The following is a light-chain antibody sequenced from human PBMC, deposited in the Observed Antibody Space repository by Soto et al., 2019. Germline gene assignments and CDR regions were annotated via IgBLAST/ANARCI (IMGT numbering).Light chain of an antibody. V-gene: IGKV3-15*01. Sequence: EIVMTQSPATLSVSPGERATVSCRASQSVSSDLAWYQQKPGQTPSLLIYAASTRATGIPARFSGSGSGTEFTLSISSLQSEAFAVYYCQQYRSWPRTLGQGTKVES. CDR1: QSVSSD. CDR2: AAS. J-gene: IGKJ1*01. CDR3: QQYRSWPRT.